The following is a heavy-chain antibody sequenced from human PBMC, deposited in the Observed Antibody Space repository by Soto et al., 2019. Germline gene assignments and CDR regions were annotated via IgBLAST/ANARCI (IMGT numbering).Heavy chain of an antibody. CDR3: TRFRLPETWFGEYNWFDP. V-gene: IGHV3-73*02. CDR2: IRSKANSYAT. D-gene: IGHD3-10*01. Sequence: EVQLVESGGGLVQPGGSPKLSCAASGFTFSGSAMHWVRQASGKGLEWVGRIRSKANSYATAYAASVKGRFTISRDDSKNTAYLQMNSLKTEDTAVYYCTRFRLPETWFGEYNWFDPWGQGTLVTVSS. CDR1: GFTFSGSA. J-gene: IGHJ5*02.